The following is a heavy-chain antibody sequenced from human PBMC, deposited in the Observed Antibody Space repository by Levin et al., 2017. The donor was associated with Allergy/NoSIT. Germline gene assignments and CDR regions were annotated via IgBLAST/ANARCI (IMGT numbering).Heavy chain of an antibody. V-gene: IGHV3-15*01. Sequence: PGGSLRLSCAASGFIFSDVWMSWVRQAPGKGLEWVALIKNKAGHGTTDYAAPVKGRFTVSRDDSKNTLYLQMNSLQTEDTAVYYCTTNDAFDIWGQGTMVTVSS. CDR3: TTNDAFDI. CDR2: IKNKAGHGTT. J-gene: IGHJ3*02. CDR1: GFIFSDVW.